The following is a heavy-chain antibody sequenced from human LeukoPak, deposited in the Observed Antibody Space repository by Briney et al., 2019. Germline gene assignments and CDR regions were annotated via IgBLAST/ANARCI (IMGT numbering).Heavy chain of an antibody. Sequence: WETLSLTCAVYGGSFSGYYWSWIRQPPGKGLEWIGEINHSGSTNYNPSLKSRVTISVDTSKNQFSLKLSSVTAADTAVYYCARVDGVGATVYYYYMDVWGKGTTVTVSS. V-gene: IGHV4-34*01. J-gene: IGHJ6*03. D-gene: IGHD1-26*01. CDR2: INHSGST. CDR1: GGSFSGYY. CDR3: ARVDGVGATVYYYYMDV.